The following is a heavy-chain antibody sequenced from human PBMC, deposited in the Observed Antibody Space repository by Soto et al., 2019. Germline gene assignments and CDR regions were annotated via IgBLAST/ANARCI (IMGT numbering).Heavy chain of an antibody. CDR1: GGSFDCYY. D-gene: IGHD3-3*01. CDR2: IHHSGST. Sequence: PSGTLSLTCALYGGSFDCYYWSWIRQSPGKGLEWIGEIHHSGSTKYNPSLKSRVSLSVDTSTKQFSLKMTSMTAADRGVYYCARGVDSWSGYLFWGQGTPVTVSS. V-gene: IGHV4-34*01. CDR3: ARGVDSWSGYLF. J-gene: IGHJ4*02.